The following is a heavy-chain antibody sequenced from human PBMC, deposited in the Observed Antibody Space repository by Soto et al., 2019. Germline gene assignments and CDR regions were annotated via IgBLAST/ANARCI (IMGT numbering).Heavy chain of an antibody. CDR2: IYSTGNA. J-gene: IGHJ3*02. CDR1: NGSISGFF. CDR3: VRGDVFDI. D-gene: IGHD3-10*01. V-gene: IGHV4-4*07. Sequence: HVLLQESGPGLVKPSETLSLRCTVSNGSISGFFWSWVRQPAGKGLEWIGRIYSTGNANYNPSLKSRVTMSVDTSHNWFSLELTSVTAADTAMYYCVRGDVFDIWGRGTKVIVSS.